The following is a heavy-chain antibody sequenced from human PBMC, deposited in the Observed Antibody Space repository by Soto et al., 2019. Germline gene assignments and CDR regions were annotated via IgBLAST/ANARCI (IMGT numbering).Heavy chain of an antibody. J-gene: IGHJ6*02. V-gene: IGHV3-13*01. D-gene: IGHD5-18*01. Sequence: GGSLILSCAASGFTFSTSDMHWVRQPTGKGLQWVSGIGVGGDTYYADSVKGRFTISRENAKNSLYLQMNSLRDGDTAVYYCAREIKDKVMNHYYNGVDVWGQGTTVTVSS. CDR3: AREIKDKVMNHYYNGVDV. CDR2: IGVGGDT. CDR1: GFTFSTSD.